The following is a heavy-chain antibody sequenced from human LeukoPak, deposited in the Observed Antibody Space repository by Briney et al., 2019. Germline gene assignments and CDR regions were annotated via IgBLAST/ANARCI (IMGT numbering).Heavy chain of an antibody. J-gene: IGHJ4*02. CDR1: GGSMSSYY. CDR3: ARGSGGFDY. V-gene: IGHV4-59*01. Sequence: SETLSLTCTVSGGSMSSYYWSWIRQPPGKGLEWIGYIYYSGGTNYNPSLKSRVTISVVTSKNQFSLNLSSVTAADTAVYYCARGSGGFDYWGQGTLVTVSS. CDR2: IYYSGGT. D-gene: IGHD2-15*01.